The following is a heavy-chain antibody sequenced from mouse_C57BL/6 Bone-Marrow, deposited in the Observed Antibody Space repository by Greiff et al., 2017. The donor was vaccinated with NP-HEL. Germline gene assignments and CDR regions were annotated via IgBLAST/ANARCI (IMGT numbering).Heavy chain of an antibody. CDR3: ARSVYDEYAYDPFYAMDY. CDR2: IRNKANGYTT. Sequence: EVKLMESGGGLVQPGGSLSLSCAASGFTFNDYYMSWVRQPPGKALEWLGFIRNKANGYTTAYSASVKGRFSISRDNSPSILYLQMHALRAEDSATYYCARSVYDEYAYDPFYAMDYWGQGTSVTVSS. J-gene: IGHJ4*01. V-gene: IGHV7-3*01. CDR1: GFTFNDYY. D-gene: IGHD2-4*01.